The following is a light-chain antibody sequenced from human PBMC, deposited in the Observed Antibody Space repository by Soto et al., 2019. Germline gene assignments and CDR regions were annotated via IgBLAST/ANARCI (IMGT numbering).Light chain of an antibody. CDR2: GNS. CDR1: SSNIGATYH. V-gene: IGLV1-40*01. CDR3: QSYDSSLSGSV. Sequence: QSVLTQPPSVSGAPGQRVTISCTGSSSNIGATYHVHWYQHLPGTAPKLLIYGNSNRPSGVPDRFSGSKSGTSASLAITGLQAEDEADYYCQSYDSSLSGSVFGGGTKVTVL. J-gene: IGLJ3*02.